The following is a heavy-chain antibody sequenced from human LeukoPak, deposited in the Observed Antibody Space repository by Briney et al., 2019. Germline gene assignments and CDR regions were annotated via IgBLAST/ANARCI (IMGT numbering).Heavy chain of an antibody. CDR1: GFTFSSYA. D-gene: IGHD6-19*01. Sequence: GGSLRLSCAASGFTFSSYAMHWVRQAPGKGLEWVAVISYDGSNKYYADSVKGRFTISRDNSKNTLYLQMNSLRAEDTAVYYCARDGDIAVAGYYDYWGQGTLVTVSS. V-gene: IGHV3-30-3*01. CDR2: ISYDGSNK. CDR3: ARDGDIAVAGYYDY. J-gene: IGHJ4*02.